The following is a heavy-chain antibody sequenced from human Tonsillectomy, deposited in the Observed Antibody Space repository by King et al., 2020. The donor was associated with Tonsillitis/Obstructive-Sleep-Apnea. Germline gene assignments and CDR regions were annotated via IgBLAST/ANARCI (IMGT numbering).Heavy chain of an antibody. V-gene: IGHV4-39*01. CDR3: ARHDGPYCGGDCYFGTHY. CDR2: FYYTGST. CDR1: GGSIRSSSNY. J-gene: IGHJ4*02. D-gene: IGHD2-21*01. Sequence: LPLQESGPGLVKPSETLSLTCTVSGGSIRSSSNYWGWIRQPPGKGLEWIGSFYYTGSTYYRPSLKSRVTISVDTSKNQFSLKLSSVTAADTAVYYCARHDGPYCGGDCYFGTHYWGQGTLVTVSS.